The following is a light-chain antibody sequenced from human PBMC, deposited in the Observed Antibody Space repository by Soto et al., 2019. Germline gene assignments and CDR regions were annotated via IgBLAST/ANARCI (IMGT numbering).Light chain of an antibody. CDR2: EVS. V-gene: IGLV2-14*01. CDR3: SSYTRSSTSYV. CDR1: SSDVGGYNY. J-gene: IGLJ1*01. Sequence: QSVLTQPASVSGSPGQSITISCTGTSSDVGGYNYVSWYQQHPGKAPKLMIYEVSNRPSRVSNRFSGSKSGNTASLTISGLQAEAEAAYYCSSYTRSSTSYVFGTGTKVTV.